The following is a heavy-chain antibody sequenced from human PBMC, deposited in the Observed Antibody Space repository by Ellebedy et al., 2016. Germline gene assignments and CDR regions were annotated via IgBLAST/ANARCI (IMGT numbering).Heavy chain of an antibody. CDR2: ISSSSSYI. D-gene: IGHD6-19*01. V-gene: IGHV3-21*01. CDR3: ARDRDSSGWYYYYYYGMDV. J-gene: IGHJ6*02. Sequence: GESLKISXAASGFTFSSYSMNWVRQAPGKGLEWVSSISSSSSYIYYADSVKGRFTISRDNAKNSLYLQMNSLRAEDTAVYYCARDRDSSGWYYYYYYGMDVWGQGTTVTVSS. CDR1: GFTFSSYS.